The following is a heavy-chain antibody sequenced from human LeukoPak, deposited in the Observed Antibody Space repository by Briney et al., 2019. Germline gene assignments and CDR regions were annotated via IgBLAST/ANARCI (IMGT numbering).Heavy chain of an antibody. CDR1: GFTLSNYA. V-gene: IGHV3-23*01. J-gene: IGHJ4*02. CDR2: ISAAGVT. D-gene: IGHD1-1*01. CDR3: GKANDDYYFDY. Sequence: PGGSLRLSCAASGFTLSNYAMNWVRQAPGQGLEWVSVISAAGVTYYADSLKGRFTISRDNSKNTLHLQMDSLRVEDTAVYYCGKANDDYYFDYWGQGTLVTVSS.